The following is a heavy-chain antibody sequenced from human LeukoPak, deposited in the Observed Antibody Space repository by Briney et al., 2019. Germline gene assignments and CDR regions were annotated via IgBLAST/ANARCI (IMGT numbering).Heavy chain of an antibody. D-gene: IGHD1/OR15-1a*01. CDR1: GFTFSNHG. J-gene: IGHJ5*02. V-gene: IGHV3-33*01. CDR3: ARDQGPSTTAPKRKGRCDP. CDR2: IWYDGSNK. Sequence: PGRSLRLSCAASGFTFSNHGMHWVRQAPGKGLEWVALIWYDGSNKEYAESGKGRFTISRDNSNNTLYLQMSSLRDEDTAVYYSARDQGPSTTAPKRKGRCDPWGQGTLVTVSS.